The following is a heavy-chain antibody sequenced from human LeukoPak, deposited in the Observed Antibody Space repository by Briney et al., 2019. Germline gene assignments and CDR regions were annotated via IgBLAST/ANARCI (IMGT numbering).Heavy chain of an antibody. CDR1: GGSISSHY. CDR2: IYYSGST. Sequence: SETLSLTCTVSGGSISSHYWSWIRQSPGKGLEWIGSIYYSGSTYYNPSLRSRVTISVDTSKNTFSLKLSSVTAADTAVYYCARGRSVTNFWSSYKNSFRFDYWGQGTLVTVSS. J-gene: IGHJ4*02. CDR3: ARGRSVTNFWSSYKNSFRFDY. V-gene: IGHV4-59*05. D-gene: IGHD3-3*01.